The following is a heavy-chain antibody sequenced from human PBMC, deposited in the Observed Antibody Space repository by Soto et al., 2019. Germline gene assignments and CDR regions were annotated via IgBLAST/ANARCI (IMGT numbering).Heavy chain of an antibody. CDR1: GLPFSTYG. CDR2: ISADGGTT. Sequence: PGGSLRLSCAASGLPFSTYGMAWVRQAPGKGLEWVSAISADGGTTSYADSVRGRFTISRDISKNTLYLQMNSLRAEDTAVYYCTRVRLGSSRSSDYWGQGILVTVSS. CDR3: TRVRLGSSRSSDY. J-gene: IGHJ4*02. V-gene: IGHV3-23*01. D-gene: IGHD6-19*01.